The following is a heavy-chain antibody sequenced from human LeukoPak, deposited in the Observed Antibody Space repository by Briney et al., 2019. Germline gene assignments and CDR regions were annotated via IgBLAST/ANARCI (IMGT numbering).Heavy chain of an antibody. Sequence: GGSLRLSCPASGFTFSSYAMSWFRQPPGKGLEWVSAISGSAVTTNYAASVKGRFRISRDKAKNSLYLPMNSLRAEDTAVYYCAGKFSNSPASMDVWGQGTTVTVSS. CDR2: ISGSAVTT. V-gene: IGHV3-23*01. J-gene: IGHJ6*02. CDR3: AGKFSNSPASMDV. D-gene: IGHD3-3*01. CDR1: GFTFSSYA.